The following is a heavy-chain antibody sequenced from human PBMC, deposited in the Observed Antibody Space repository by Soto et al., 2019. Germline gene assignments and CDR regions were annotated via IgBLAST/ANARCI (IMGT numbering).Heavy chain of an antibody. Sequence: SETLSLTCTVSGGSISSSSYYWGWIRQPPGKGLEWIGSIYYSGSTYYNPSLKSRVTISVGTSKNQFSLKLSSVTAADTAVYYCASSREPFPYGDYGRLHFDPWGQGTLVTVSS. CDR3: ASSREPFPYGDYGRLHFDP. CDR2: IYYSGST. J-gene: IGHJ5*02. V-gene: IGHV4-39*01. CDR1: GGSISSSSYY. D-gene: IGHD4-17*01.